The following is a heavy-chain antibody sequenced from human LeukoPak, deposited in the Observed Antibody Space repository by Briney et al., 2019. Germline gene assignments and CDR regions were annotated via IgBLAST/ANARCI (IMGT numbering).Heavy chain of an antibody. J-gene: IGHJ5*02. CDR3: ARVLWFGNPSFDP. D-gene: IGHD3-10*01. CDR1: GYTFTGYY. Sequence: ASVKVSCKASGYTFTGYYMHWVRQAPGQGLEWMGWINPNSGGTNYAQKFQGRVTMTRDTSISTAYMELSRLRSDDTAVYYCARVLWFGNPSFDPWGQGTLVTVSS. V-gene: IGHV1-2*02. CDR2: INPNSGGT.